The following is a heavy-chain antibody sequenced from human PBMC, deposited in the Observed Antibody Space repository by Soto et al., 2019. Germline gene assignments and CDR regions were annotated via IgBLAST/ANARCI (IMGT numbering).Heavy chain of an antibody. CDR3: AREEVIWNYREYYFDY. J-gene: IGHJ4*02. D-gene: IGHD1-7*01. V-gene: IGHV1-2*04. CDR1: GYTFTGYY. CDR2: INPNSGGT. Sequence: ASVKVSCKASGYTFTGYYMHWVRQAPGQGLEWMGWINPNSGGTNYAQKFQGWVTMTRDTSISTAYMELSRLRSDDTAVYYCAREEVIWNYREYYFDYWGQGTLVTVSS.